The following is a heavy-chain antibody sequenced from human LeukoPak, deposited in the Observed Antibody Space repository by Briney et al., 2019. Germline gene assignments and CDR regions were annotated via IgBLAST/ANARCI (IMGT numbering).Heavy chain of an antibody. CDR1: GFTFSSYG. D-gene: IGHD6-13*01. Sequence: GGSLRLSCAASGFTFSSYGMHWVRQAPGKGLEWVAFIRYDGSNKYYADSVKGRFTISRDNSKNTLYLQMNSLRAEDTAVYYCARLRWSSSWFSLTCFDYWGQGTLVTVSS. J-gene: IGHJ4*02. CDR2: IRYDGSNK. CDR3: ARLRWSSSWFSLTCFDY. V-gene: IGHV3-30*02.